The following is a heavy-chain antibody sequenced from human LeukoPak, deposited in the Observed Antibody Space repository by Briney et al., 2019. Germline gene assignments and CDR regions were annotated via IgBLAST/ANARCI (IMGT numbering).Heavy chain of an antibody. J-gene: IGHJ4*02. V-gene: IGHV1-69*01. CDR3: ARSVSTGVVAATFDY. CDR1: GGAFSGYA. CDR2: IIPIFGTA. D-gene: IGHD2-15*01. Sequence: SVKVSCKASGGAFSGYAISCVRQAPGQGLEWMGGIIPIFGTANYAQKFQGRVTITADESTSTAYMELSSLRSEDTAVYYCARSVSTGVVAATFDYWGQGTLVTVSS.